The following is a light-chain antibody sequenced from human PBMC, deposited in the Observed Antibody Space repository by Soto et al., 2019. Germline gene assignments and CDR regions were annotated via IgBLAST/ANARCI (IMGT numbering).Light chain of an antibody. J-gene: IGLJ1*01. Sequence: QSVLTQPASVSGSPGQSITISCTGTSGDVGGYYYVSWYQQLPGKAPKLMISEVSNRPSGVSNRFSGSKSGNTASLTISGLQVEDEADYYCSSYTAGGTIFGTGTKLTVL. CDR2: EVS. CDR1: SGDVGGYYY. CDR3: SSYTAGGTI. V-gene: IGLV2-14*01.